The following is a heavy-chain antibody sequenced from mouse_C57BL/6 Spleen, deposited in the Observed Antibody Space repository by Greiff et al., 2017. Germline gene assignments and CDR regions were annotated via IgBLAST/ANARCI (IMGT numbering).Heavy chain of an antibody. CDR2: IYPGDGDT. CDR1: GYAFSSSW. V-gene: IGHV1-82*01. J-gene: IGHJ3*01. Sequence: VKPGASVKISCKASGYAFSSSWMNWVKQRPGKGLEWIGRIYPGDGDTNYNGKFKGKATLTADKSSITAYMQLSSLTSEDSAVYFCARAIYYGSSYADPAWFAYWGQGTLVTVSA. CDR3: ARAIYYGSSYADPAWFAY. D-gene: IGHD1-1*01.